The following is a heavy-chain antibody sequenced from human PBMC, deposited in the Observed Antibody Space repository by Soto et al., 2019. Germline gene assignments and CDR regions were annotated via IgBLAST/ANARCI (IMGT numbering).Heavy chain of an antibody. D-gene: IGHD2-15*01. CDR2: VYYGGST. V-gene: IGHV4-39*01. J-gene: IGHJ5*02. Sequence: PSETLSLTCTVSGASIIRSTYYFFCIRQPPWKALEWIGSVYYGGSTYYKPSLKSRVTISVDTSKNQFSLKLDSVTAADTAVYYCASPYCSSSSCFIGPWGQGILVTVSS. CDR3: ASPYCSSSSCFIGP. CDR1: GASIIRSTYY.